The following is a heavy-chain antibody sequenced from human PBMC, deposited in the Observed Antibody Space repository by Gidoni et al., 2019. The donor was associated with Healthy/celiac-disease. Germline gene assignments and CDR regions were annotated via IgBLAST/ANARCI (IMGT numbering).Heavy chain of an antibody. CDR1: GGSFSGYY. D-gene: IGHD2-2*01. CDR3: ARGLTRPFHYYYYGMDV. CDR2: INHSGSN. Sequence: QVQLQQWGAGLLKPSETLSLTCAVYGGSFSGYYWSWIRQPPGKGLEWIGEINHSGSNNYNPSLKSRVTISVDTSKNQFSLKLSSVTAADTAVYYCARGLTRPFHYYYYGMDVWGQGTTVTVSS. V-gene: IGHV4-34*01. J-gene: IGHJ6*02.